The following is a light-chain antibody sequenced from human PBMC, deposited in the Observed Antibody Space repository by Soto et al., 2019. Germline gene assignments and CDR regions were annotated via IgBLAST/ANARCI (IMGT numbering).Light chain of an antibody. J-gene: IGKJ4*01. CDR2: DAS. V-gene: IGKV3-11*01. Sequence: DIVLTQSPATLSFSPGERATLFCRASQSVSSYLGWYQQKPGQAPRLLIYDASNRATGIPARFSGRGSGTDFTLTISSLEPEDFAVYYCQHRSNWPLTFGGGTKVEIK. CDR1: QSVSSY. CDR3: QHRSNWPLT.